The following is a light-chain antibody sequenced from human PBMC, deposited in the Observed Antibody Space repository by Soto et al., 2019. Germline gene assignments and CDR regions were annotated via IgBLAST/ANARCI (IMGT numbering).Light chain of an antibody. V-gene: IGLV1-40*01. CDR2: GNN. CDR3: QSYDSSLSGGSV. CDR1: SSNIGAGFD. Sequence: QSVLTQSPSVSGAPGQRVSISCTGTSSNIGAGFDVHWYQQLPGTAPKLLIYGNNNRPSGVPDRFSASKSGTSASLAITGLQAEDEADYYCQSYDSSLSGGSVFGTGTKLTVL. J-gene: IGLJ1*01.